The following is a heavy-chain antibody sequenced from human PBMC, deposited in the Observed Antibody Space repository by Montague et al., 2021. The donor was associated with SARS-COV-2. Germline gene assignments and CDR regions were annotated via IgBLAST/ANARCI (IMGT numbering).Heavy chain of an antibody. Sequence: SETLSLTCSVSGDSISSYYYNWTRQTPGKGLEWIGYAYYVPSTXXANTXXXPSLKRRVTISLDTSENQFSLKLSSVTAADTAVYYCARTWRFGQSYGLDIWGQGTMVTVSS. CDR2: AYYVPST. CDR3: ARTWRFGQSYGLDI. D-gene: IGHD3-16*01. CDR1: GDSISSYY. V-gene: IGHV4-59*01. J-gene: IGHJ3*02.